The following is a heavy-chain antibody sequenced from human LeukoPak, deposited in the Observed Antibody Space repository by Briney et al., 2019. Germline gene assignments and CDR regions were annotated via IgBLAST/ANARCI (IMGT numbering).Heavy chain of an antibody. Sequence: GGSLRLSCAASGFTFSSYAMSWVRQAPGKGLEWVSAISGSGGSTYYADSVKGRFTISRDNSKNTLYLQMNSLRAEDTAVYYCANIGNYDSSGYYYVDYWGQGTLVTVSP. D-gene: IGHD3-22*01. J-gene: IGHJ4*02. CDR2: ISGSGGST. CDR3: ANIGNYDSSGYYYVDY. CDR1: GFTFSSYA. V-gene: IGHV3-23*01.